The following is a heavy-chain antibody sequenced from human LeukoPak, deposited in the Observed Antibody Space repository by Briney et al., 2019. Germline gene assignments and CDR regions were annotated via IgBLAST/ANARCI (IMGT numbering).Heavy chain of an antibody. CDR2: ISYDGSNK. CDR1: GFTFSSYA. Sequence: GGSLRLSCAASGFTFSSYAMHWVRQAPGKGLEWVAVISYDGSNKYYADSVKGRFTISRDNSKNTLYLQMNSLRAEDTAVYYCARDLKMGYSYGYGAFDIWGQGTMVTVSS. J-gene: IGHJ3*02. D-gene: IGHD5-18*01. CDR3: ARDLKMGYSYGYGAFDI. V-gene: IGHV3-30*04.